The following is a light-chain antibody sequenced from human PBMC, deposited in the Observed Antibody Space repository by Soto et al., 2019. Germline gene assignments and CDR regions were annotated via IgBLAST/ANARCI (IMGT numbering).Light chain of an antibody. J-gene: IGLJ1*01. CDR2: EVS. V-gene: IGLV2-14*01. CDR3: SSYTGNNHYV. CDR1: SSDVGTFNY. Sequence: QSALTQPASVSGSPGQSITISCTGTSSDVGTFNYVSWYQQHPGKAPKLMIFEVSIRPPGVSNRFSGSKSGNTASLTISGLQTEDEADYYCSSYTGNNHYVFGTGTKLTVL.